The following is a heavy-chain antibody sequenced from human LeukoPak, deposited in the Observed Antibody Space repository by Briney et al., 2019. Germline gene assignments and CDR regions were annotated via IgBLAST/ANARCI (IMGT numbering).Heavy chain of an antibody. D-gene: IGHD3-10*01. CDR1: GGSISSYY. Sequence: SETLSLTCTVSGGSISSYYWSWIRQPPGKGLEWIGYIYYSGSTNYNPSLKSRVTISVDTSKNQFSLKLSSVTAADTAVYYCARTSDYGSGSYQDYWGQGTLVTVSS. V-gene: IGHV4-59*01. J-gene: IGHJ4*02. CDR2: IYYSGST. CDR3: ARTSDYGSGSYQDY.